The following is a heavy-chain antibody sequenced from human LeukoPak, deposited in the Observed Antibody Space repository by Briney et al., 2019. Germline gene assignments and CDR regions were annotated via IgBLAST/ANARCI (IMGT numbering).Heavy chain of an antibody. CDR1: GFTFSGYG. V-gene: IGHV3-30*03. J-gene: IGHJ5*02. Sequence: PGRSLRLSCAASGFTFSGYGMHWVRQAPGKGLEWVAVTSFDGSNKYYADSVQGRFTISRDNSKNTLYLQMNSLRAEDAAVYYCATERGVGAPNWFDPWGQETLVTVSS. CDR3: ATERGVGAPNWFDP. CDR2: TSFDGSNK. D-gene: IGHD1-26*01.